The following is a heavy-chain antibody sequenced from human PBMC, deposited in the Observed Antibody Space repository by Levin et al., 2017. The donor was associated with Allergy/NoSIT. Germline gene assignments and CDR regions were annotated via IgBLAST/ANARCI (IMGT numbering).Heavy chain of an antibody. Sequence: SGPTLVKPTQTLTLTCTFSGFSFTTTGVGVGWIRQPPGKALEWLGVIHWNDDKRYSPSLMSRLTITKDPSKNQVDLTMTNMDPVDTATYYCAHRLLGYCSGSSCYGFDYWGQGTLVTVSS. V-gene: IGHV2-5*01. CDR1: GFSFTTTGVG. CDR2: IHWNDDK. CDR3: AHRLLGYCSGSSCYGFDY. J-gene: IGHJ4*02. D-gene: IGHD2-2*01.